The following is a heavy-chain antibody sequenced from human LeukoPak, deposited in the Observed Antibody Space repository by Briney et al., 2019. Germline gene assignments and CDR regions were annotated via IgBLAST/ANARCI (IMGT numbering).Heavy chain of an antibody. D-gene: IGHD4-17*01. V-gene: IGHV3-48*03. CDR2: ISSSGSTI. Sequence: GGSLRLSCAASGFTFSSYEMNWVRQAPGKGLERVSYISSSGSTIYYADSVKGRFTISRDNAKNSLYLQMNSLRAEDTAVYYCARYPGDYGKRDWGQGTLVSVSS. CDR1: GFTFSSYE. CDR3: ARYPGDYGKRD. J-gene: IGHJ4*02.